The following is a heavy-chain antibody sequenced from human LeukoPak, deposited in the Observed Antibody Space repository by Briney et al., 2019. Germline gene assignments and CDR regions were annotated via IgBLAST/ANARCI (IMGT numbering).Heavy chain of an antibody. CDR2: IGSSSSPI. V-gene: IGHV3-48*01. CDR3: ASDQAYRFDY. Sequence: GGSLTLSCAASGFTFSAYSMNWVRQAPGKGLEWVSYIGSSSSPIYYADSVKGRFTISRDNAKNSLYLQMDSLRAEDTAVYYCASDQAYRFDYWGQGTLVTVSS. CDR1: GFTFSAYS. J-gene: IGHJ4*02.